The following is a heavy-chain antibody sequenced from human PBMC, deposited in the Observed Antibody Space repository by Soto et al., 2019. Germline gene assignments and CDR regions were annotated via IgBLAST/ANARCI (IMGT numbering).Heavy chain of an antibody. V-gene: IGHV3-74*01. D-gene: IGHD6-6*01. J-gene: IGHJ4*02. CDR2: INSDGSST. Sequence: GGSLRLSCAASGFTFSSYWMHWVRQAPGKGLVWVSRINSDGSSTNYADSVKGRFTISRDNAKNTLYLQMNSLRAEDTAVYYCEGEYSSSRRFDSWGQGTLVTVSS. CDR3: EGEYSSSRRFDS. CDR1: GFTFSSYW.